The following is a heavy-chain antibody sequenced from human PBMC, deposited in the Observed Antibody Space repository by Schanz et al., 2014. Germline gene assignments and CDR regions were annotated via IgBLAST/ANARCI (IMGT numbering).Heavy chain of an antibody. CDR2: INPSVGNT. CDR1: GYPFTNYY. Sequence: QVHLEQSGPEVKKPGASVKLSCRASGYPFTNYYIHWVRQAPGQGLEWMGLINPSVGNTNYAQKFRGRVTMTRDTSTSTVYMELSSLRSEDTAVYFCARGPSTGAFDIWGRGTMVTVSA. J-gene: IGHJ3*02. CDR3: ARGPSTGAFDI. V-gene: IGHV1-46*03.